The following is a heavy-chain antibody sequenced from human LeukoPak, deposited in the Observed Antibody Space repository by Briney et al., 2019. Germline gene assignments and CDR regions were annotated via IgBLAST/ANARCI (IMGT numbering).Heavy chain of an antibody. CDR3: ARDRYIGVGAQSDPFDY. Sequence: PSETLSLTCTVSGGSISSYYWGWIRQPPGKGLEWIGSIYYSGSTYYNPSLKSRVTISVDTSKNQFSLKLSSVTAADTAVYYCARDRYIGVGAQSDPFDYWGQGTLVTVSS. J-gene: IGHJ4*02. CDR2: IYYSGST. D-gene: IGHD1-26*01. V-gene: IGHV4-39*07. CDR1: GGSISSYY.